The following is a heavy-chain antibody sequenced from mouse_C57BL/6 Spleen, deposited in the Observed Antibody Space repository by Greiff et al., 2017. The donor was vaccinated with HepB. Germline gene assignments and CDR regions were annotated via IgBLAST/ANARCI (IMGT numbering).Heavy chain of an antibody. D-gene: IGHD3-2*02. J-gene: IGHJ3*01. CDR2: ILPGSGST. CDR3: ARKGAQATAWFAY. Sequence: VQLQQSGAELMKPGASVKLSCKATGYTFTGYWIEWVKQRPGHGLEWIGEILPGSGSTNYNEKFKGKATFTADTSSNTAYMQLSSRTTEDSAIYYCARKGAQATAWFAYWGQGTLVTVSA. V-gene: IGHV1-9*01. CDR1: GYTFTGYW.